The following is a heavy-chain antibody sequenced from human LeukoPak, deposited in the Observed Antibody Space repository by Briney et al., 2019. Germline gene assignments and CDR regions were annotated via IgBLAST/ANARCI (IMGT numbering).Heavy chain of an antibody. J-gene: IGHJ4*02. CDR3: ARDRSLGYCSSTSCSHNDY. V-gene: IGHV1-2*02. CDR1: GYTFTSYD. D-gene: IGHD2-2*01. CDR2: MNPNSGGT. Sequence: ASVKVSCKASGYTFTSYDINWVRQATGQGLEWMGWMNPNSGGTNYAQKFQGRVTMTRDTSISTAYMELSRLRSDDTAVYYCARDRSLGYCSSTSCSHNDYWGQGTLVTVSS.